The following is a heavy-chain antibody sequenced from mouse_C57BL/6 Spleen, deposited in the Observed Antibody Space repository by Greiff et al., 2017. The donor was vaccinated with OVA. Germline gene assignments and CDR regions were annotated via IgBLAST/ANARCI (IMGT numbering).Heavy chain of an antibody. CDR2: IYPGDGDT. J-gene: IGHJ1*03. CDR1: GYAFSSSW. Sequence: VTLVESGPELVKPGASVKISCKASGYAFSSSWMNWVKQRPGKGLEWIGRIYPGDGDTNYNGKFKGKATLTADNSSSTAYMQLSSLASEDSAVYFCARGGVTTVVATSNWYFDVWGTGTTVTVSS. V-gene: IGHV1-82*01. D-gene: IGHD1-1*01. CDR3: ARGGVTTVVATSNWYFDV.